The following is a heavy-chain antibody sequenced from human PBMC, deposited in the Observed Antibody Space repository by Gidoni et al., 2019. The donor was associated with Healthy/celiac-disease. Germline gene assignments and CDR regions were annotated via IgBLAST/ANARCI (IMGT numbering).Heavy chain of an antibody. D-gene: IGHD6-13*01. CDR2: INAGNGNT. CDR1: GYTFTSYA. J-gene: IGHJ6*02. V-gene: IGHV1-3*01. Sequence: QVQLVQSGAEVKKPGASVTVSCKASGYTFTSYAMHWVRQAPGQRLEWMGWINAGNGNTKYSQKFQGRVTITRDTSASTAYMELSSLRSEDTAVYYCAASLLAAEDYYYYGMDVWGQGTTVTVSS. CDR3: AASLLAAEDYYYYGMDV.